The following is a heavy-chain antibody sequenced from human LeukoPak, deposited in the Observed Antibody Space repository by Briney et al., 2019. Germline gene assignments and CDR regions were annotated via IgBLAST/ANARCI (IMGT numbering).Heavy chain of an antibody. J-gene: IGHJ6*04. D-gene: IGHD3-10*02. CDR1: GFTFSTHG. CDR2: ISSSGSTI. V-gene: IGHV3-48*04. Sequence: GGSLRLSCAASGFTFSTHGMNWVRQAPGKGLEWVSYISSSGSTIYYADSVKGRFTISRDNAKNSLYLQMNSLRAEDTAVYYCAELGITMIGGVWGKGTTVTISS. CDR3: AELGITMIGGV.